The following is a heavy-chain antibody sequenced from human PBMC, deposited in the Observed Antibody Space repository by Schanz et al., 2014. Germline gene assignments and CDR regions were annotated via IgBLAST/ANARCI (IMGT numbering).Heavy chain of an antibody. CDR2: ISYDGSNK. CDR1: GFTFSSYG. V-gene: IGHV3-30*03. CDR3: ARPLGPNYYYYGLDV. J-gene: IGHJ6*02. Sequence: QVQLVESGGVVVQPGRSLRLSCAASGFTFSSYGMHWVRQAPGKGLEWVAIISYDGSNKYYADSVKGRFTISRDNSKNTLYLQMNSLRAEDTAVYYCARPLGPNYYYYGLDVWGQGTTVTVSS.